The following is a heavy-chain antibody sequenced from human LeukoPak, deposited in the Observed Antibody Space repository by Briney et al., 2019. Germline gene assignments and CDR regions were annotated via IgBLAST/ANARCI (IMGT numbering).Heavy chain of an antibody. CDR2: IYHSGST. Sequence: SETLSLTCTVSGYSISSGYYWGWIRQPPGKGLEWIGSIYHSGSTYYNPSLKSRVTISVDTSKNQFSLKLSSVTAADTAVYYCARLMPPYILTGYYRFDPWGQGTLVTVSS. D-gene: IGHD3-9*01. J-gene: IGHJ5*02. V-gene: IGHV4-38-2*02. CDR3: ARLMPPYILTGYYRFDP. CDR1: GYSISSGYY.